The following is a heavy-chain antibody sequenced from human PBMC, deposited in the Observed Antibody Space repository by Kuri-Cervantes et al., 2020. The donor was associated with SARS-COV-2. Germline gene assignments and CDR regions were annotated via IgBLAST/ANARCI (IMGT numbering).Heavy chain of an antibody. CDR1: GFTFSSYE. V-gene: IGHV3-48*03. CDR2: ISSSGSTI. J-gene: IGHJ4*02. CDR3: ARVSGDPYYFDY. D-gene: IGHD2-21*02. Sequence: GESLKISCAASGFTFSSYEMNWVRQAPGKGLEWVSYISSSGSTIYYAVSVKGRFTISRNNAKNSLYLQMNSLRAEDTAVYYCARVSGDPYYFDYWGQGTLVTVSS.